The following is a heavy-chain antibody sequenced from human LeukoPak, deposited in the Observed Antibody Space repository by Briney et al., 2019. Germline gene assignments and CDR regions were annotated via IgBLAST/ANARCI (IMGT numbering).Heavy chain of an antibody. CDR3: ARRGSGWYTFYYYYYMDV. CDR2: IYYSGST. J-gene: IGHJ6*03. Sequence: SETLSLTCTVSGGSISSSSYYWGWIRQPPGKGLEWIGSIYYSGSTYYNPSLKSRVTISVDTSKNQFSLKLSSVTAADTAVYYCARRGSGWYTFYYYYYMDVWGKGTTVTVSS. CDR1: GGSISSSSYY. V-gene: IGHV4-39*07. D-gene: IGHD6-19*01.